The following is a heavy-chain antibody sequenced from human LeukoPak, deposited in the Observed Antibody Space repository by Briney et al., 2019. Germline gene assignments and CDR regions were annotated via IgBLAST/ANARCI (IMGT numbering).Heavy chain of an antibody. CDR3: ARGRDLDANGVLFEY. J-gene: IGHJ4*02. Sequence: ASVKVSCKASGYTFTDYYMHWVRQAPGQGLEWMGWINPNSGGTNYAQEFQGRVTMTRDTSTSTSYMELNSLRSDDTAVYYCARGRDLDANGVLFEYWGQGTLVTVSS. CDR2: INPNSGGT. D-gene: IGHD4/OR15-4a*01. CDR1: GYTFTDYY. V-gene: IGHV1-2*02.